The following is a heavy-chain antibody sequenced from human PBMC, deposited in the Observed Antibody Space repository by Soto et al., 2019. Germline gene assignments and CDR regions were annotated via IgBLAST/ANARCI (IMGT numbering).Heavy chain of an antibody. Sequence: QVHLVQSGAEVKKPGASVKVSCKASGYTFTSYGITWVRQAPGQGLEWMGWISAHNGNTDYAQKLQGRVIVTRDTSTRTAYMELRSLRSDAPAVYYCARGRYGDYWGQGALVTVSS. CDR1: GYTFTSYG. V-gene: IGHV1-18*01. J-gene: IGHJ4*02. D-gene: IGHD1-1*01. CDR2: ISAHNGNT. CDR3: ARGRYGDY.